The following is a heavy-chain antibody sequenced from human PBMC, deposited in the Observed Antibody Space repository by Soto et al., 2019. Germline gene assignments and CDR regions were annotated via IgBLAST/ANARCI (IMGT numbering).Heavy chain of an antibody. Sequence: SQTLSLTCVIFGDSVSSNSATWNWIRQSPSRGLEWLGRTYYRSKWFIDYGVSVKSRILINPDTSKNQFSLQLSSVTPEDTAVYYCAIDMVRGVIYGAFDIWGQGTMVTVSS. V-gene: IGHV6-1*01. CDR3: AIDMVRGVIYGAFDI. CDR2: TYYRSKWFI. CDR1: GDSVSSNSAT. J-gene: IGHJ3*02. D-gene: IGHD3-10*01.